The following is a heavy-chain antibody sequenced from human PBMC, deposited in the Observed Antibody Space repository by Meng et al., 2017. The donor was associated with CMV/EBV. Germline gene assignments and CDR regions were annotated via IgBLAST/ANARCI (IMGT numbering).Heavy chain of an antibody. J-gene: IGHJ4*02. Sequence: SGPTLVKPTQTLTLTCTFSGFSLSTSGVGVGWIRQPPGKALEWLALIYWNDDKRCSPSLKSRLTITKDTSKNQVVLTMTNMDPVDTATYYCAHRRQHLQGRGFDYWGQGTLVTVSS. CDR1: GFSLSTSGVG. V-gene: IGHV2-5*01. D-gene: IGHD3-10*01. CDR3: AHRRQHLQGRGFDY. CDR2: IYWNDDK.